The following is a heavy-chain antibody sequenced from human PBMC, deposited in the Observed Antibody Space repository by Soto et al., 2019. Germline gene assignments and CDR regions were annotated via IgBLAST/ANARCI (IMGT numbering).Heavy chain of an antibody. Sequence: SVKVSCKASGGTFSSYSISWVRQAPGQGLEWMEGIIPIFGTANYAQKFQGRVTITADESTSTAYMELSSLRSEDTAVYYCAIEYSSSPPYYPIGYWGQETLVTVSS. CDR3: AIEYSSSPPYYPIGY. CDR2: IIPIFGTA. V-gene: IGHV1-69*13. CDR1: GGTFSSYS. D-gene: IGHD6-6*01. J-gene: IGHJ4*02.